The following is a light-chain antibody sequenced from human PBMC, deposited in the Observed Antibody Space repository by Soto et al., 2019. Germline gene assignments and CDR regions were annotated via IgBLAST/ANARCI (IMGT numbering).Light chain of an antibody. J-gene: IGKJ1*01. CDR3: QQCGSSTWT. Sequence: EIVLTQSPGTLSLSPGERATLSCRASQSVSSYYLAWYQQTPGQAPRLLIYAASSRATGIPDRFSGGGSGTDFTLTIRRMEPEDFAVYYCQQCGSSTWTFGQGNKVELK. CDR2: AAS. CDR1: QSVSSYY. V-gene: IGKV3-20*01.